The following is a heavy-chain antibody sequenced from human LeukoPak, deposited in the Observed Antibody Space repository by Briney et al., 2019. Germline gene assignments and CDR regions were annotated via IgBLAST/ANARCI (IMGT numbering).Heavy chain of an antibody. V-gene: IGHV3-23*01. CDR1: GFTFSSYA. CDR2: ISGSGGNT. D-gene: IGHD3-22*01. Sequence: GGSLRLSCAASGFTFSSYAMSWVRQTPGKGLEWVSAISGSGGNTYYADSVKGRFTISRDSSKNTLYLQMNSLRAEDTAVYYCATKADYYDSSGYQYYFDYWGQGTLVTVSS. CDR3: ATKADYYDSSGYQYYFDY. J-gene: IGHJ4*02.